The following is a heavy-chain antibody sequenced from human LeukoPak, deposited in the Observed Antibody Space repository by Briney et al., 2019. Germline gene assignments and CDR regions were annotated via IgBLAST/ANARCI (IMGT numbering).Heavy chain of an antibody. CDR3: AREVIAVAGTGNFDY. Sequence: PSQTLSLTCTVSGGSISSGSYYWSWIRQPAGKGLEWIGRIYTGGSTNYNPSLKGRVTISVDTSKNQFSLKLSSVTAADTAVYYCAREVIAVAGTGNFDYWGQGTLVTVSS. J-gene: IGHJ4*02. D-gene: IGHD6-19*01. V-gene: IGHV4-61*02. CDR2: IYTGGST. CDR1: GGSISSGSYY.